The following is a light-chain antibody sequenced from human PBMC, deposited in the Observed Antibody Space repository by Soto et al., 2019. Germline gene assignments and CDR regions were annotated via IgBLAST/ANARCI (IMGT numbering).Light chain of an antibody. V-gene: IGLV2-14*01. J-gene: IGLJ2*01. CDR2: EVS. CDR3: CSYTGSLTLL. Sequence: QSALTQPASVSGSPGQSITISCTGSSGDVGGYDYVSWYQQHPGKAPKLMIYEVSNRPSGVSNRFSGSKSGNTASLTISGLQAEDEADYYCCSYTGSLTLLFGGGTKLTVL. CDR1: SGDVGGYDY.